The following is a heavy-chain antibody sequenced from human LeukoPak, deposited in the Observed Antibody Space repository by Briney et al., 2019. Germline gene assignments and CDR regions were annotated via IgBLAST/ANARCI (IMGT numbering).Heavy chain of an antibody. V-gene: IGHV4-39*01. CDR1: GGSISSSSYY. J-gene: IGHJ5*02. D-gene: IGHD3-10*01. CDR3: ARHSPLTMVRSTNWFDP. Sequence: SETLSLTCTVSGGSISSSSYYWGWIRQPPGKGLEWIGSIYYSGSTYYNPSLKSRVTISVDTSKNQFSLKRSSVTAADTAVYYCARHSPLTMVRSTNWFDPWGQGTLVTVSS. CDR2: IYYSGST.